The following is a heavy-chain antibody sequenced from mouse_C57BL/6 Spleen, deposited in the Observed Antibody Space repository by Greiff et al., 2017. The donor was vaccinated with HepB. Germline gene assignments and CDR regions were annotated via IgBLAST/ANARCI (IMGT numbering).Heavy chain of an antibody. CDR3: ARGPYYFDY. Sequence: VQLQQPGAELVKLSCKASGYTFTSYWMHWVKQRPGRGLEWIGRIDPNSGGTKYNEKFKSKATLTVDKPSSTAYMQLSSLTSEDSAVYYCARGPYYFDYWGQGTTLTVSS. J-gene: IGHJ2*01. CDR1: GYTFTSYW. CDR2: IDPNSGGT. V-gene: IGHV1-72*01.